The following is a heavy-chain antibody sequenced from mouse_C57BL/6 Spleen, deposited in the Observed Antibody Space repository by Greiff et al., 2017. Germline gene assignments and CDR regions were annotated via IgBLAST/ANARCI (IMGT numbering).Heavy chain of an antibody. D-gene: IGHD1-1*01. CDR3: AKVNGSSLYYAMDY. CDR1: GFSLTSYG. CDR2: IWRGGST. J-gene: IGHJ4*01. V-gene: IGHV2-5*01. Sequence: QVQLQQSGPGLVQPSQSLSITCTVSGFSLTSYGVHWVRQSPGKGLEWLGVIWRGGSTDYNAAFMSRLSITKDNSKSQVFFKMNSLQADDTAIYYCAKVNGSSLYYAMDYWGQGTSVTVSS.